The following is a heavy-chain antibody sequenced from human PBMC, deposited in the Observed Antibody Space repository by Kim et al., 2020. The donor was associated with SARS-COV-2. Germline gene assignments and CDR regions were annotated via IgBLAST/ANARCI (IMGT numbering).Heavy chain of an antibody. Sequence: ASVKVSCKASGYTFTSDAMNWVRQAPGQGLEWMGWINTNTGNPTYAQGFTGRFVFSLDTSVSTAYLQISSLKAEDTAVYYCARDIVATEKTYYYYGMDVWGQGTTVTVSS. J-gene: IGHJ6*02. CDR3: ARDIVATEKTYYYYGMDV. D-gene: IGHD5-12*01. CDR1: GYTFTSDA. V-gene: IGHV7-4-1*02. CDR2: INTNTGNP.